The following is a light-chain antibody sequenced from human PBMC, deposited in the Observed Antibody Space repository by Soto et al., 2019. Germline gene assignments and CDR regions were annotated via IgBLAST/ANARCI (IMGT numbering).Light chain of an antibody. CDR1: QSVSSSY. CDR3: QQYGSSSWT. J-gene: IGKJ1*01. V-gene: IGKV3-20*01. Sequence: PGERATLSCRASQSVSSSYLAWYQQKPGQAPRLLIYGASSRATGIPDRFSGSGSGTDFTLTISRLEPEDFAVYYCQQYGSSSWTFGQGTKVDIK. CDR2: GAS.